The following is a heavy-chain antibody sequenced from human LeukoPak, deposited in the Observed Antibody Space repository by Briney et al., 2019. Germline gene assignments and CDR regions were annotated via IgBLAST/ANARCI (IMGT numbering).Heavy chain of an antibody. CDR2: INHSGST. CDR3: ARGRNPRTAGYCSGGSCYRIGMDV. Sequence: SETLSLTCAVYGGSFSGCYWSWIRQPPGKGLEWIGEINHSGSTNYNPSLTSRVTISVDTSNTQFSLKLSSVTAADTAVYYCARGRNPRTAGYCSGGSCYRIGMDVWGQGTTVTVSS. CDR1: GGSFSGCY. J-gene: IGHJ6*02. D-gene: IGHD2-15*01. V-gene: IGHV4-34*01.